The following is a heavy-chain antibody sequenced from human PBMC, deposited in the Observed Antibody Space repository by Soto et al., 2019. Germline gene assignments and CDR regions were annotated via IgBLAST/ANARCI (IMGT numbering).Heavy chain of an antibody. CDR1: GGSISSYD. V-gene: IGHV4-59*01. J-gene: IGHJ6*02. CDR2: MYNTGST. Sequence: QVRLQESGPGLVKPSETLSLTCTVSGGSISSYDWSWIRQPPGKGLEWIGYMYNTGSTIYNPSLKSRVTISVDTSKNQFSLKLNSVTAADTAVYYCARDLWGYCGADCYPLDVRGQGTTVNVSS. CDR3: ARDLWGYCGADCYPLDV. D-gene: IGHD2-21*02.